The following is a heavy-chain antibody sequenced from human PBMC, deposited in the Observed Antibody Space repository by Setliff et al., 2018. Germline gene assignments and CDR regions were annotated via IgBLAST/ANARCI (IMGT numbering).Heavy chain of an antibody. V-gene: IGHV4-59*08. CDR2: VYYSGTA. J-gene: IGHJ6*03. CDR1: DGSLSTYY. Sequence: SETLSLTCTVSDGSLSTYYWSWIRQPPGKGLEFIGYVYYSGTANYNPSLKSRVTISLATSNNQFSLSLSSVTAADTAVYYCARMSGFQYMDVWGKGTTVTVSS. D-gene: IGHD3-3*01. CDR3: ARMSGFQYMDV.